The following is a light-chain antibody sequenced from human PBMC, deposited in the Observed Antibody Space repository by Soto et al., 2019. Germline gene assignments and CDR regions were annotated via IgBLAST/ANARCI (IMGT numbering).Light chain of an antibody. Sequence: QSALTQPPSVSAAAGEKVTISCSGSNVGSNYVAWYQQIPGSAPRLLIYDDKERPSGTPDRFSGSRYGTTATLVIAGLQTGDEGEYFCGTWDKSLDYGVFGGWTKLTVL. J-gene: IGLJ3*02. CDR3: GTWDKSLDYGV. CDR1: SNVGSNY. CDR2: DDK. V-gene: IGLV1-51*01.